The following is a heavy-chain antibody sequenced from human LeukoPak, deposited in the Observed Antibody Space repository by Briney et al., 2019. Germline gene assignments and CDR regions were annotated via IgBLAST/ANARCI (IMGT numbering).Heavy chain of an antibody. Sequence: ASVKVSCKASGYTFTSYGISWVRQAPGQGLEWMGWISAYNGNTNYAQKFQGRVTMTRDMSTSTVYMELSSLRSEDTAVYYCARRSSQYSSSWYDYWGQGTLVTVSS. D-gene: IGHD6-13*01. V-gene: IGHV1-18*01. J-gene: IGHJ4*02. CDR2: ISAYNGNT. CDR3: ARRSSQYSSSWYDY. CDR1: GYTFTSYG.